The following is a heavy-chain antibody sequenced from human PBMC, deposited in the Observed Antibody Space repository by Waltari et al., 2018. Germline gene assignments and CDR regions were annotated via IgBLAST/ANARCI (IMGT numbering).Heavy chain of an antibody. J-gene: IGHJ4*02. D-gene: IGHD6-6*01. CDR3: ARGPRNSSSWGPGYFDY. Sequence: QVQLQQWGAGLLKPSETLSLTCAVYGGSFSGYYWSWIRQPPGKGLEWIGEINHSGSTNYNPCRKSRVTISVDTSKNQFSLKLSSVTAADTAVYYCARGPRNSSSWGPGYFDYWGQGTLVTVSS. CDR1: GGSFSGYY. V-gene: IGHV4-34*01. CDR2: INHSGST.